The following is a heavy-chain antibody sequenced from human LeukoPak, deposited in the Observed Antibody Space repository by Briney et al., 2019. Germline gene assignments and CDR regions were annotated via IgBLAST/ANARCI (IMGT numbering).Heavy chain of an antibody. CDR1: GFTFGNYA. CDR2: ISGGGGTT. V-gene: IGHV3-23*01. Sequence: GGSLRLSCAASGFTFGNYAMSWVRQAPGKGLEWVSGISGGGGTTYYADSVKGRFTISRDNSKNTLYLQMHSLRAEDTAVYYCAKDRVYYFDSSGYSCDYWGQGSLVTVSS. D-gene: IGHD3-22*01. J-gene: IGHJ4*02. CDR3: AKDRVYYFDSSGYSCDY.